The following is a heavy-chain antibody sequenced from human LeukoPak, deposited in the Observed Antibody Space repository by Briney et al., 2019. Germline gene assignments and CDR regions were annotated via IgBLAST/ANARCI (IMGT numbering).Heavy chain of an antibody. CDR3: ARGHSSSWYYFDY. D-gene: IGHD6-13*01. J-gene: IGHJ4*02. CDR2: IYYSGST. CDR1: GGSISNYY. V-gene: IGHV4-59*01. Sequence: SETLFLTCTVSGGSISNYYWSWIRQPPGKGLEWIGYIYYSGSTDYNPSLKSRVTISIDTSKNQFSLKLSSVTAADTAVYYCARGHSSSWYYFDYWGQGTLVTVSS.